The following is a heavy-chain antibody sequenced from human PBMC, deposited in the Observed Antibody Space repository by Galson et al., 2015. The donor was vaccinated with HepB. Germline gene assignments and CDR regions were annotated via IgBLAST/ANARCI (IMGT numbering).Heavy chain of an antibody. V-gene: IGHV3-23*01. J-gene: IGHJ5*02. D-gene: IGHD2-15*01. Sequence: CAASGFTFSSYAMTWVRQAPGNVLEWVSTVSGSGSSTYYADSVKGRFTISRDNSKNTLDLQMNSLRVEDTAVYYCASRYCSGGSCYLPSWGQGTLVTVSS. CDR2: VSGSGSST. CDR1: GFTFSSYA. CDR3: ASRYCSGGSCYLPS.